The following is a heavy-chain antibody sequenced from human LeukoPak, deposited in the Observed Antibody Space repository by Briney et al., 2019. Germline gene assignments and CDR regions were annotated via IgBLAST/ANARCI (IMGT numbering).Heavy chain of an antibody. D-gene: IGHD2-15*01. CDR2: IYSSGRT. J-gene: IGHJ4*02. CDR1: GGSISGSF. CDR3: ARAPGGCGGTCPFDY. Sequence: SETLSLTCPVSGGSISGSFWSWIRPPAGKGLEWIGRIYSSGRTNINPSLKSRVTMSVDTSKNQFSLNLSSVTAADTAVYFCARAPGGCGGTCPFDYWGQGALVTVSS. V-gene: IGHV4-4*07.